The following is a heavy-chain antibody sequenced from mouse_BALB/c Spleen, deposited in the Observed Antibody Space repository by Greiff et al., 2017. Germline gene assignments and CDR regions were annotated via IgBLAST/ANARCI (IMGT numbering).Heavy chain of an antibody. CDR2: ISDGGSYT. V-gene: IGHV5-4*02. Sequence: DVQLVESGGGLVKPGGSLKLSCAASGFTFSDYYMYWVRQTPEKRLEWVATISDGGSYTYYPDSVKGRFTISRDNAKNNLYLQMSSLKSEDTAMYYCARDRDYEAMDYWGQGTSVTVSS. J-gene: IGHJ4*01. CDR1: GFTFSDYY. CDR3: ARDRDYEAMDY.